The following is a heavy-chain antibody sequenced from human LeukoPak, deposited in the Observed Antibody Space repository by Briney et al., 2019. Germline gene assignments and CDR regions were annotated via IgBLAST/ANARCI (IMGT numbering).Heavy chain of an antibody. CDR3: ARRSSGWYVLGY. CDR2: INHSGST. CDR1: GGSISSSSYY. D-gene: IGHD6-19*01. V-gene: IGHV4-39*07. Sequence: SETLSLTCTVSGGSISSSSYYWGWIRQPPGKGLEWIGEINHSGSTNYNPSLKSRVTISVDTSKNQFSLKLSSVTAADTAVYYCARRSSGWYVLGYWGQGTLVTVSS. J-gene: IGHJ4*02.